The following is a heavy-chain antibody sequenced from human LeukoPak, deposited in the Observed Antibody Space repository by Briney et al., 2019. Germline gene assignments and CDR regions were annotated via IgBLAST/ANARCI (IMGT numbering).Heavy chain of an antibody. Sequence: GGSLRLSCAASGFTFSGYPIHWVRQAPGKGLEWVAVISYDGSNKYYADSVKGRFTISRDNSKNTLYLQMNSLRAEDTAVYYCARDVGAFDIWGQGTMVTVSS. CDR2: ISYDGSNK. D-gene: IGHD1-26*01. V-gene: IGHV3-30-3*01. CDR3: ARDVGAFDI. J-gene: IGHJ3*02. CDR1: GFTFSGYP.